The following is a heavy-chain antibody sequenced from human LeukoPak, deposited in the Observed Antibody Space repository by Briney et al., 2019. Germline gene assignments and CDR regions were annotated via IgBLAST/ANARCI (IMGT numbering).Heavy chain of an antibody. CDR1: GYTFASYG. V-gene: IGHV1-2*06. D-gene: IGHD2-15*01. J-gene: IGHJ4*02. CDR3: ARLGRAYYFDY. Sequence: GASVKVSCKASGYTFASYGINWVRQAPGQGLEWMGRINPNSGGTNYAQKFQGRVTMTRDTSISTAYMELSRLRSDDTAVYYCARLGRAYYFDYWGQGTLVTVSS. CDR2: INPNSGGT.